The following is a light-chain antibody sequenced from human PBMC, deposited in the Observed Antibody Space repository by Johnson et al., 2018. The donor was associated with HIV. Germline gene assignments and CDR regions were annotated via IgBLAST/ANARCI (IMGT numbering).Light chain of an antibody. CDR1: SSNIGNNY. CDR2: DNN. J-gene: IGLJ1*01. CDR3: GTWDNSLNVYV. Sequence: QLVLTQPPSVSAAPGQKVTISCSGSSSNIGNNYVSWYQQLPGTAPKLLIYDNNKRPSGIPDRFSGSKSGTSATLGITGLQTGDEADYFCGTWDNSLNVYVFGTATKFTVL. V-gene: IGLV1-51*01.